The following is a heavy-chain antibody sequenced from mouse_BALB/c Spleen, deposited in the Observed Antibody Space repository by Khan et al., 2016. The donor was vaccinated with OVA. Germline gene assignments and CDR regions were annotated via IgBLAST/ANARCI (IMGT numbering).Heavy chain of an antibody. J-gene: IGHJ3*01. CDR2: IDPAIDNT. CDR3: ASPNWCVY. V-gene: IGHV14-3*02. CDR1: GFNIKDTY. Sequence: VQLQQSGAELVKPGASVKLSCTVSGFNIKDTYMHWVRQRSQQGLEWIGRIDPAIDNTQYDPKFQGKATIMADTSSNTAYLQLSGLTSEDTAVYYRASPNWCVYWGQGTLVTVSA.